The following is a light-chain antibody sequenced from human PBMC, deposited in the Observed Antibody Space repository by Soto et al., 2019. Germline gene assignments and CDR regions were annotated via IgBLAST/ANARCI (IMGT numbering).Light chain of an antibody. CDR2: NVS. CDR1: DSDVGGYNY. CDR3: SSYTTNGVGV. Sequence: QSVLTQPASVSGSPGQSITISCTGTDSDVGGYNYVSWYQHHPGNAPKVMIYNVSYRPSGVSNRFSGFKSGNTASLTISGLQAEDEADYYCSSYTTNGVGVFGGGTKVTVL. V-gene: IGLV2-14*03. J-gene: IGLJ2*01.